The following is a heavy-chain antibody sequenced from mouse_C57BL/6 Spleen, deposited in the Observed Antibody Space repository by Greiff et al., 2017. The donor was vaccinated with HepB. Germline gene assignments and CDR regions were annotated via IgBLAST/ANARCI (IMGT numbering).Heavy chain of an antibody. CDR3: ARDKDSSGFAY. J-gene: IGHJ3*01. CDR1: GYSITSGYY. Sequence: DVQLQESGPGLVKPSQSLSLTCSVTGYSITSGYYWNWIRQFPGNKLEWMGYISYDGSNNYNPSLKNRISITRDTSKNQFFLKLNSVTNEDTATYYCARDKDSSGFAYWGQGTLVTVSA. V-gene: IGHV3-6*01. D-gene: IGHD3-2*02. CDR2: ISYDGSN.